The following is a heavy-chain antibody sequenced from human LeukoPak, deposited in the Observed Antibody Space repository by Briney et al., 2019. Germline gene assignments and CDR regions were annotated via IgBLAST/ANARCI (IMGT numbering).Heavy chain of an antibody. J-gene: IGHJ4*02. CDR3: ARVNALDYDFWSGYPDY. Sequence: SGTLSLTCAVSGGSISSSNWWSWVRQPPGKGLEWIGEIYHSGSTNYNPSLKSRVTISVDTSKNQFSLKLSSVTAADTAVYYCARVNALDYDFWSGYPDYWGQGTLVTVSS. CDR2: IYHSGST. V-gene: IGHV4-4*02. D-gene: IGHD3-3*01. CDR1: GGSISSSNW.